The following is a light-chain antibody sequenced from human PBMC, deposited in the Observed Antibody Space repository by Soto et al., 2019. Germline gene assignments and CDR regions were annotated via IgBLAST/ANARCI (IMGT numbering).Light chain of an antibody. CDR2: AAS. CDR3: QQYNSYRT. J-gene: IGKJ1*01. Sequence: DIQMTQSPSTLSASVGDRVTITCRASQSISSWLAWYQQQPGKAPKLLNYAASSLESGVPSRFSGSGSGTEFTLTISSLQPDYFATYYCQQYNSYRTFGQGTKVDIK. V-gene: IGKV1-5*01. CDR1: QSISSW.